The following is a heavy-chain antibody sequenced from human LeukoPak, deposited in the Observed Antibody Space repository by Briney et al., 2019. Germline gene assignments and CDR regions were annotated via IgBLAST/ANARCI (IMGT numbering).Heavy chain of an antibody. CDR3: ARTGSAGFLLYYFDF. V-gene: IGHV3-33*01. CDR2: IWYGVSNQ. D-gene: IGHD2-15*01. Sequence: GGSLRLSCGAWGFTFRRYGMQWVGQARGRGREWVGDIWYGVSNQYYADSVNALFTISSDNSKNTLYLQMNSLSAEDTAVYYCARTGSAGFLLYYFDFWVQGTLVTVSS. J-gene: IGHJ4*02. CDR1: GFTFRRYG.